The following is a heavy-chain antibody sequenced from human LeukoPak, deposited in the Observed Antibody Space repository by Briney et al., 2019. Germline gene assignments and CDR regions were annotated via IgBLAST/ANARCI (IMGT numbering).Heavy chain of an antibody. V-gene: IGHV3-7*01. D-gene: IGHD3-22*01. Sequence: PGGSLRLSCAASGFAFSNFWMSWVRQAPGKGLEWVANIRQDGNAKFYVASVKGRFTISRDNAKNSLYLQMNSLTAEDTAVYYCATSYDSSGSNWGQGTLVIVSS. CDR3: ATSYDSSGSN. J-gene: IGHJ4*02. CDR2: IRQDGNAK. CDR1: GFAFSNFW.